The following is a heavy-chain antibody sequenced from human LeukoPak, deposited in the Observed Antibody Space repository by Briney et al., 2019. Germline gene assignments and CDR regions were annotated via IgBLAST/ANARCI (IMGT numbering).Heavy chain of an antibody. CDR2: IVVGSGNT. Sequence: SVKVSCKDSGFTFTSSAVQWVRQARGQRLEWIGWIVVGSGNTNYAQKFQERVIITRDMSTSTAYMELSSLRSEDTAVYYCAARGYSGYEFDYWGQGTLVTVSS. D-gene: IGHD5-12*01. CDR3: AARGYSGYEFDY. J-gene: IGHJ4*02. CDR1: GFTFTSSA. V-gene: IGHV1-58*01.